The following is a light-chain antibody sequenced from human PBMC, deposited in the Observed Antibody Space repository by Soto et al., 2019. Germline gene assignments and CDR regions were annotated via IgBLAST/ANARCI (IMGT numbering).Light chain of an antibody. CDR3: QQYSSYSPWT. J-gene: IGKJ1*01. Sequence: DIQLTQSPSALSASVGDRVTIACRASQSISNWLAWYQQKPGKAPKLLIYDASDLETGVPSRFSGSGSGTEFTLTITSLQPDDFATYYCQQYSSYSPWTFGQGTKVDIK. V-gene: IGKV1-5*01. CDR1: QSISNW. CDR2: DAS.